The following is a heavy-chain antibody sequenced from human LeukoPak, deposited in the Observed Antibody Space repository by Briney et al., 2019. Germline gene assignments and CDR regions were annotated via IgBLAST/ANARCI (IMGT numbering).Heavy chain of an antibody. CDR1: GFTFSSYA. V-gene: IGHV3-23*01. CDR2: ISGNGGRT. D-gene: IGHD3-10*01. CDR3: AKDFGRNLGGPGY. Sequence: GGSLRLSCAASGFTFSSYAMSWVRQAPGGGLEWVSGISGNGGRTYYADSVKGRFAISRDDSKSTLYLQMNSLRGEDTAVYYCAKDFGRNLGGPGYWGRGTLVIVSS. J-gene: IGHJ4*02.